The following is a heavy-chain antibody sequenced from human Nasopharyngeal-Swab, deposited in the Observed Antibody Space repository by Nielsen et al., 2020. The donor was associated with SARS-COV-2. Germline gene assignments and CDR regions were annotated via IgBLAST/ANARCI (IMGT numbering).Heavy chain of an antibody. CDR2: INHSGST. D-gene: IGHD6-13*01. CDR3: ARGRWGIAAAGGYWFDP. Sequence: GSLRLSCTVSGGSVSSGGYYWSWLRQPPGKGLEWIGEINHSGSTNYNPSLKSRVTISVDTSKNQFSLKLSSVTAADTAVYYCARGRWGIAAAGGYWFDPWGQGTLVTVSS. V-gene: IGHV4-61*08. J-gene: IGHJ5*02. CDR1: GGSVSSGGYY.